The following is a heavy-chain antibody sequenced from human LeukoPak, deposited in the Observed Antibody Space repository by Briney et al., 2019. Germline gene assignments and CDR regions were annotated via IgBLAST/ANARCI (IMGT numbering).Heavy chain of an antibody. D-gene: IGHD6-13*01. CDR1: GFTFGSYW. J-gene: IGHJ4*02. V-gene: IGHV3-7*03. CDR2: IKQDGSEK. CDR3: ARGPYSSSWYEGYYFDY. Sequence: GGSLRLSCAASGFTFGSYWMSWVRQAPGKGLEWVANIKQDGSEKYYVDSVKGRFTISRDNAKNSLYLQMNSLRAEDTAVYYCARGPYSSSWYEGYYFDYWGQGTLVTVSS.